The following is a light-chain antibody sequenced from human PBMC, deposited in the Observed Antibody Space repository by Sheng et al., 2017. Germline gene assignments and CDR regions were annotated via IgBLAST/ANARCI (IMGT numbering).Light chain of an antibody. CDR1: QSVSSSY. V-gene: IGKV3D-20*02. CDR3: QHRRTWPLT. CDR2: GAS. Sequence: EIVLTQSPGTLSLSPGERATLSCRASQSVSSSYLAWYQQKPGQAPRLLIYGASSRATGIPDRFSATGSGTDFTLTISSLEAEDFAVYYCQHRRTWPLTFGGGTRV. J-gene: IGKJ4*01.